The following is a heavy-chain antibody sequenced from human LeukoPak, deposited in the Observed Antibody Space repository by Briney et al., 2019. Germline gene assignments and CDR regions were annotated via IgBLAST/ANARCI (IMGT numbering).Heavy chain of an antibody. CDR2: INLSSGDT. CDR3: ATIPPGAFDI. CDR1: GYTFTAYS. J-gene: IGHJ3*02. Sequence: ASVKVSCKASGYTFTAYSMHWVRQAPGQGLEYMGWINLSSGDTNYAQKLQGRVTMTTDTSTSTAYMELRSLRSDDTAVYYCATIPPGAFDIWGQGTMVTVSS. V-gene: IGHV1-2*02.